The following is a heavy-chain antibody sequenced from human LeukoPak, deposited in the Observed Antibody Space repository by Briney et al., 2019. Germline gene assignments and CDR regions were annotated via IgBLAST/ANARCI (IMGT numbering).Heavy chain of an antibody. D-gene: IGHD3-10*01. CDR1: GYTLTELS. Sequence: ASVKVSCKVSGYTLTELSMHWVRQAPGKGLEWMGGFDPEDGETIYAQKFQGRVTMTRNTSISTAYMELSSLRSEDTAVYYCARGRVSGRTDFDYWGQGTLVAVSS. CDR3: ARGRVSGRTDFDY. CDR2: FDPEDGET. V-gene: IGHV1-24*01. J-gene: IGHJ4*02.